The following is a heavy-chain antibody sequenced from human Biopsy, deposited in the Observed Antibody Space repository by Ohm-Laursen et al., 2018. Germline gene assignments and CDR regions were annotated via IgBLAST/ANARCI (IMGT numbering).Heavy chain of an antibody. CDR3: ARGMRSSGWPYFDS. Sequence: SETLSLTCTVSGDSISSGSLYWTWLRQPPGQGLEYNGYINDRASTANYNPSLESRVTMSVDMPKNQFSLKLSSVTAADTAIYYCARGMRSSGWPYFDSWGQGTLVTVSS. CDR1: GDSISSGSLY. J-gene: IGHJ4*02. D-gene: IGHD6-19*01. V-gene: IGHV4-61*01. CDR2: INDRAST.